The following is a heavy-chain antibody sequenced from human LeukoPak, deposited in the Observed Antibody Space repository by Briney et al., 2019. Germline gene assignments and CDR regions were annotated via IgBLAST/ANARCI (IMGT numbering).Heavy chain of an antibody. J-gene: IGHJ5*02. CDR3: ARQPEQLVIGSDPGWFDP. V-gene: IGHV3-21*01. D-gene: IGHD6-6*01. CDR2: ISSSSTYI. Sequence: GGSLRLSCAVSGFTVTSNYMSWVRPAPGKGLEWVSSISSSSTYIYYADSLKGRFTISRDNSKNTLYLQMNSLRAEDTAVYYCARQPEQLVIGSDPGWFDPWGQGTLVTVSS. CDR1: GFTVTSNY.